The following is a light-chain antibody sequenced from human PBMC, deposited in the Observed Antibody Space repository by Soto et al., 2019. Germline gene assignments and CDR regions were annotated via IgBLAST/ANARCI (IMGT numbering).Light chain of an antibody. J-gene: IGKJ4*01. CDR3: QQRSNWVT. Sequence: EIVLTQSPATLSLSPGEGATLSCRASQSISSYLAWYQQKPGQAPRPLIYDASNRAAGIPARFSGSGSGTDFTLTISSLEPDDFAVYYCQQRSNWVTFGGGTKVEIK. CDR2: DAS. V-gene: IGKV3-11*01. CDR1: QSISSY.